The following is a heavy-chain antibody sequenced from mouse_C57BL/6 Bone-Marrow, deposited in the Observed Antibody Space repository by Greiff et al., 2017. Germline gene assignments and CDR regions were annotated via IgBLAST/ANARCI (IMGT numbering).Heavy chain of an antibody. CDR2: INPYNGDT. CDR3: ARYYGSTYFDY. CDR1: GYSFTGYF. V-gene: IGHV1-20*01. Sequence: EVMLVESGPELVKPGDSVKISCKASGYSFTGYFMNWVMQSPGKSLEWIGRINPYNGDTFYNQKFKGKATLTVDKSSSTAHMELRSLTSEDSAVYYCARYYGSTYFDYWGQGTTLTVSS. D-gene: IGHD1-1*01. J-gene: IGHJ2*01.